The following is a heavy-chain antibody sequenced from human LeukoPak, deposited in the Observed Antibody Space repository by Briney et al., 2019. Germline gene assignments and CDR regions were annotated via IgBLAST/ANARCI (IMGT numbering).Heavy chain of an antibody. D-gene: IGHD4-11*01. Sequence: PGGSLRLSCAAAGFTLSNYWMSWVRQAPGKGLEWVSSISSSSSYIYYADSVKGRFTISRDNAKNSLYLQMNSLRAEDTAVYYCARDTFTVTTDYWGQGTLVTVSS. CDR2: ISSSSSYI. CDR3: ARDTFTVTTDY. V-gene: IGHV3-21*01. J-gene: IGHJ4*02. CDR1: GFTLSNYW.